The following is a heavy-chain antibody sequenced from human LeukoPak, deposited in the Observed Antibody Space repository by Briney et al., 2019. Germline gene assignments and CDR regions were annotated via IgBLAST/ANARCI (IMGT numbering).Heavy chain of an antibody. J-gene: IGHJ6*02. Sequence: GASVNVSCKASGYTFTSYYMHWVRQAPGQGLEWMGIINPSGGSTSYAQKFQGRVTMTRDTSTSTVYMELSSLRSEDTAVYYCASPVLRFLERGHYGMDVWGQGTTVTVSS. D-gene: IGHD3-3*01. CDR3: ASPVLRFLERGHYGMDV. CDR2: INPSGGST. V-gene: IGHV1-46*01. CDR1: GYTFTSYY.